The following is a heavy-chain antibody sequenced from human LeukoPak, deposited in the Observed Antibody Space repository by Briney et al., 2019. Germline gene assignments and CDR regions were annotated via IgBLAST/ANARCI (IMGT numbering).Heavy chain of an antibody. V-gene: IGHV4-4*08. CDR2: IYTSGST. D-gene: IGHD2-15*01. CDR3: AREKVVVAATTDYYYYYYYMDV. Sequence: SETLSLTCAVYGGSFSGYYWSWIRQPPGKGLEWIGRIYTSGSTNYNPSLKSRVTISVDTSKNQFSLKLSSVTAADTAVYYCAREKVVVAATTDYYYYYYYMDVWGKGTTVTISS. J-gene: IGHJ6*03. CDR1: GGSFSGYY.